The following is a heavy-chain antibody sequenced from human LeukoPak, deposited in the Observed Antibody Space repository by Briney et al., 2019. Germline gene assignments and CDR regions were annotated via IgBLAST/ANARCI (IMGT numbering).Heavy chain of an antibody. CDR1: GDSISSDNVY. Sequence: PSETLSLTCTVYGDSISSDNVYWGWIRQPPGKGLEWIASVYYGGRDNYNPSLASRATMSVDTSKNQFSLRLSSVTAADTAVYYCARGRYCSADICSGGDAFDIWGQGTMVSVSS. CDR2: VYYGGRD. CDR3: ARGRYCSADICSGGDAFDI. V-gene: IGHV4-39*07. J-gene: IGHJ3*02. D-gene: IGHD2-15*01.